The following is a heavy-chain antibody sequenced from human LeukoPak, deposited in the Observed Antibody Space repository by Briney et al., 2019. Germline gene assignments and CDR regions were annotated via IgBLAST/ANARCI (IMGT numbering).Heavy chain of an antibody. J-gene: IGHJ6*04. CDR1: GFTFSSYW. CDR2: INSDGSST. CDR3: AREGEYDYVWGSYRKDYYYYGMDV. D-gene: IGHD3-16*02. Sequence: GGSLGLSCAASGFTFSSYWMHWVRQAPGKGLVWVSRINSDGSSTSYADSVKGRFTISRDNAKNTLYLQMNSLSAEDTAVYYCAREGEYDYVWGSYRKDYYYYGMDVWGKGTTVTVSS. V-gene: IGHV3-74*01.